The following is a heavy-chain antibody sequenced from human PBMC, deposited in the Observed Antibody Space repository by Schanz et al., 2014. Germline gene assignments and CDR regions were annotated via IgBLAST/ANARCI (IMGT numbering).Heavy chain of an antibody. Sequence: QVQLQESGPGLVKPSETLSLTCTVSGVSIGGYYWSWIRQPPGKGLEWIGYIFLSGSTTYNPSFNSRVPISVDMSKNQSARPLSSVTAADTAVYYCARLGSPHCATSDCHHDWFGPWGQGTLVAVSS. CDR1: GVSIGGYY. V-gene: IGHV4-59*08. CDR2: IFLSGST. J-gene: IGHJ5*02. CDR3: ARLGSPHCATSDCHHDWFGP. D-gene: IGHD1-26*01.